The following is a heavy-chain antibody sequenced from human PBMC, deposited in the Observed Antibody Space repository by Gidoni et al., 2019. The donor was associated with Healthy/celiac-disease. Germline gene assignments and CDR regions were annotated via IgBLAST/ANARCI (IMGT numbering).Heavy chain of an antibody. CDR3: ARDPILEWLPYYYGMDV. V-gene: IGHV3-74*01. J-gene: IGHJ6*02. CDR1: GFTFSSYW. CDR2: INSDGSST. Sequence: EVQLVESGGGLVQPGGSLRLSCAASGFTFSSYWMHWVRQAPGKGLVWVSRINSDGSSTSYADSVKGRFTISRDNAKNTLYLQMNSLRAEDTAVYYCARDPILEWLPYYYGMDVWGQGTTVTVSS. D-gene: IGHD3-3*01.